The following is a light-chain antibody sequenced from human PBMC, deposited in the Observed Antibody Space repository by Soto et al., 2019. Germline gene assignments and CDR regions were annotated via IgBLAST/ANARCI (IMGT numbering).Light chain of an antibody. CDR1: SSNIGAGYD. V-gene: IGLV1-40*01. CDR3: QSYDSSLSGFV. Sequence: QSVLTQPPSVSGAPGQRVTISCTGSSSNIGAGYDVHWYQQLPGTAPKLLIYGNSHQPSGVPDRFSGSKSGTSASLALTGLQAEDEADYYCQSYDSSLSGFVFGGGTQLTVL. J-gene: IGLJ7*01. CDR2: GNS.